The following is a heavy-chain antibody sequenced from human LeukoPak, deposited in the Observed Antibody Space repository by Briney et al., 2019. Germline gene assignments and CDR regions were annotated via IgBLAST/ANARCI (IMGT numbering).Heavy chain of an antibody. CDR2: INPNSGGT. V-gene: IGHV1-2*02. Sequence: ASVKVSCKASGYTFTGYYMHWVRQAPGQGLEWMGWINPNSGGTNYAQKFQGRVTMTRDTSISTAYMELSRLRSDGTAVYYCARDRAARWYNWFDPWGQGTLVTVSS. CDR3: ARDRAARWYNWFDP. D-gene: IGHD6-6*01. J-gene: IGHJ5*02. CDR1: GYTFTGYY.